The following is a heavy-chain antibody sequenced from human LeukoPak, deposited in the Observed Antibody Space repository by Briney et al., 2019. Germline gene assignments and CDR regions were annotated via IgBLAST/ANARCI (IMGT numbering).Heavy chain of an antibody. Sequence: ASVKVSCKASGGTFSSYAIRWLRQAPGQGLEWMGRIIPIFGTANYAQKFQGRVTITTDESTSTAYMELSSLRSEDTAVYYCARDCSGGSCPTVEYFQHWGQGTLVTVSS. D-gene: IGHD2-15*01. CDR2: IIPIFGTA. J-gene: IGHJ1*01. CDR1: GGTFSSYA. CDR3: ARDCSGGSCPTVEYFQH. V-gene: IGHV1-69*05.